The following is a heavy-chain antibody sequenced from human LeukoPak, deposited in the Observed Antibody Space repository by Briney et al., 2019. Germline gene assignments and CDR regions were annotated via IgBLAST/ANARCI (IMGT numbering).Heavy chain of an antibody. J-gene: IGHJ5*02. CDR3: ARGGRITMIVNWFDP. Sequence: PSETLSLTCTVSGGSISSSSYYWGWIRQPPGKGLEWIGSIYYSGSTYYNPSLKSRVTISVDTSKNQFSLKLSSVTAADTAVYYCARGGRITMIVNWFDPWGQGTLVTVSS. D-gene: IGHD3-22*01. CDR2: IYYSGST. CDR1: GGSISSSSYY. V-gene: IGHV4-39*01.